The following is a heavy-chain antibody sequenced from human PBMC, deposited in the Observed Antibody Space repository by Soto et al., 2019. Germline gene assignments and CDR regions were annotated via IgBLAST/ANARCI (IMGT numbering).Heavy chain of an antibody. Sequence: QLQLQESGPGLVKPSETLSLTCTVSGGSISSSSYYWGWIRQRPGKGLEWIGSIYYSGSTYYNPSLKSRVTISVDTSKNQFSLKLSSVTAADTAVYYCARLLDGLHFDYWGQGTLVTVSS. CDR1: GGSISSSSYY. J-gene: IGHJ4*02. CDR2: IYYSGST. CDR3: ARLLDGLHFDY. D-gene: IGHD3-9*01. V-gene: IGHV4-39*01.